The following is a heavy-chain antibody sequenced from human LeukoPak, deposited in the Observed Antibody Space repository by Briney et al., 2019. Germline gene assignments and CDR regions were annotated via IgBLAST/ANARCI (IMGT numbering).Heavy chain of an antibody. D-gene: IGHD3-10*01. CDR2: ISWNSGSI. CDR1: GFTFNDYY. CDR3: AKGLLWSEVYYYYGMDV. J-gene: IGHJ6*02. V-gene: IGHV3-9*01. Sequence: GGSLRLSCAASGFTFNDYYMHWVRQAPGKGLEWVTGISWNSGSIGYADSVKGRFSISRDNAKNSLYLQMDSLNPEDTAVYYCAKGLLWSEVYYYYGMDVWGQGTTVTVSS.